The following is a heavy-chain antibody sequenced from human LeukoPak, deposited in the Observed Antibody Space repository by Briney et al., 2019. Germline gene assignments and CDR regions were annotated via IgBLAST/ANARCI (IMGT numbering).Heavy chain of an antibody. Sequence: GGSLRLSCAASGFTVSSNYMSWVRQAPGKGLEWVSYISSSGSTIYYADSVKGRFTISRDNAKNSLYLQMNSLRAEDTAVYYCARDTPRITMVRGVIGAFDIWGQGTMVTVSS. CDR1: GFTVSSNY. CDR2: ISSSGSTI. D-gene: IGHD3-10*01. J-gene: IGHJ3*02. CDR3: ARDTPRITMVRGVIGAFDI. V-gene: IGHV3-11*04.